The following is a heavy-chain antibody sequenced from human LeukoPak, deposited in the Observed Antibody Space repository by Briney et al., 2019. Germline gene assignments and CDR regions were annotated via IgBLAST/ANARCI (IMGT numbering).Heavy chain of an antibody. D-gene: IGHD2-2*01. CDR2: IGGIAA. V-gene: IGHV3-23*01. CDR3: VQDAFRRNGTYAAFEI. Sequence: GGSLRLSCAASGFTFATYAMSWVRQAPGEGLEPASTIGGIAAGSADSVKGRFTISRDNPKNTVYLEMTSLRAEATPAYFCVQDAFRRNGTYAAFEIWGQGTRFTVSS. CDR1: GFTFATYA. J-gene: IGHJ3*02.